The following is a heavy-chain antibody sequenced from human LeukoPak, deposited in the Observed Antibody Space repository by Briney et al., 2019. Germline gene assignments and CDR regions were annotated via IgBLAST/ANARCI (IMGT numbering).Heavy chain of an antibody. CDR2: IYASGST. CDR3: ATSGPATVVTGASFDP. D-gene: IGHD4-23*01. Sequence: SQTLSLTXTVSGGSISSGSYYWSWIRQPAGKGLEWIGRIYASGSTNYNPSLQSRVTISVDTSKNQFSLKLSSVPATDTAVYYCATSGPATVVTGASFDPWGQGTLVTVSS. CDR1: GGSISSGSYY. J-gene: IGHJ5*02. V-gene: IGHV4-61*02.